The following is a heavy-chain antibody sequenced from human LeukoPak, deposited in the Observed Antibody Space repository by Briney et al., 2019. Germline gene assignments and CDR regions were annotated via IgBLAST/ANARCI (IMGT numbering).Heavy chain of an antibody. J-gene: IGHJ4*02. Sequence: SETLSLTCTVSGGSISSSSYYWGWIRQPPGKGLEWIGTIYYSGSTYYNPSLKSRVTISVDTSKNQFSLKLSSVTAADTAVYYCAVYSGYDKGSFDYWGQGTLVTVSS. CDR1: GGSISSSSYY. CDR3: AVYSGYDKGSFDY. V-gene: IGHV4-39*07. CDR2: IYYSGST. D-gene: IGHD5-12*01.